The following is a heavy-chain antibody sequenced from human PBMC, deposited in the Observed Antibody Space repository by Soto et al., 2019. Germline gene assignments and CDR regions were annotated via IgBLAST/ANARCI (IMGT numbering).Heavy chain of an antibody. D-gene: IGHD6-19*01. CDR1: GFTFSSYW. J-gene: IGHJ4*02. V-gene: IGHV3-74*01. CDR2: IISDGSST. Sequence: GGSLRLSCAASGFTFSSYWMHWVRQAPGKGLVWVSRIISDGSSTTYADSVKGRFTISSDNAKNTLYLQMNSLRSEDTAVYYCARDSSGWYYFDFWGQGTLVTVSS. CDR3: ARDSSGWYYFDF.